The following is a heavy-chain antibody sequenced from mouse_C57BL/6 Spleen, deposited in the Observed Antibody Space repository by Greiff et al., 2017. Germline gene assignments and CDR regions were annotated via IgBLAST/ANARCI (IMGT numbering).Heavy chain of an antibody. J-gene: IGHJ4*01. CDR3: ARSTNYYGSSYYAMYY. Sequence: QVQLQQSGAELARPGASVKLSYKASGYTFTSYGISWVKQRTGQGLEWIGEIYPRSGNTYYNEKFKGKATLTADKSSSTAYMELRSLTSEDSAVYFGARSTNYYGSSYYAMYYWGQGTSVTVSS. V-gene: IGHV1-81*01. CDR2: IYPRSGNT. D-gene: IGHD1-1*01. CDR1: GYTFTSYG.